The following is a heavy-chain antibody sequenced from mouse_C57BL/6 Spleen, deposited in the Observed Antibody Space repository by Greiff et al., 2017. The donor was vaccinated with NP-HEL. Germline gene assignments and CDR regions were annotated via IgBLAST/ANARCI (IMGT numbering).Heavy chain of an antibody. CDR1: GYTFTSYW. V-gene: IGHV1-5*01. Sequence: VQLKQSGTVLARPGASVKMSCKTSGYTFTSYWMHWVKQRPGQGLEWIGAIYPGNSDTSYNQKFKGKAKLTAVTSASTAYMELSSLTNEDSAVYYCTQTYYSNWYFDVWGTGTTVTVSS. CDR3: TQTYYSNWYFDV. D-gene: IGHD2-5*01. J-gene: IGHJ1*03. CDR2: IYPGNSDT.